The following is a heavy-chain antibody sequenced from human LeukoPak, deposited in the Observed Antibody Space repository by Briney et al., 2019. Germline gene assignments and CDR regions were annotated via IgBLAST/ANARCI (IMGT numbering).Heavy chain of an antibody. CDR3: AKALNQYYYDSSGYYVGKRDY. CDR2: IYSGGST. V-gene: IGHV3-53*01. J-gene: IGHJ4*02. D-gene: IGHD3-22*01. CDR1: GFTVSSNY. Sequence: GGSLRLSCAASGFTVSSNYMSWVRQAPGKGLEWVSVIYSGGSTYYADSVKGRFTISRDNSKNTLYLQMNSLRAEDTAVYYCAKALNQYYYDSSGYYVGKRDYWGQGTLVTVSS.